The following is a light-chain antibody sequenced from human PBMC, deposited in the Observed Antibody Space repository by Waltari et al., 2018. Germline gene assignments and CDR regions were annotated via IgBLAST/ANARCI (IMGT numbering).Light chain of an antibody. CDR3: CSYAGSGTVV. Sequence: QSALTQPASVSGSPGQSITISCTGTSSDVGSYNLVSWYQQHPGKAPKFMVYEVSKRPSGFSSRFSASKSGNTASLTISGLQAEDEADYYCCSYAGSGTVVFGGGTKLTVL. CDR2: EVS. CDR1: SSDVGSYNL. V-gene: IGLV2-23*02. J-gene: IGLJ2*01.